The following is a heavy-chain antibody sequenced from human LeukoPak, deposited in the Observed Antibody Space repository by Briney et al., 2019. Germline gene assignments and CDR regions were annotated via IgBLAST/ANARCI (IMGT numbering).Heavy chain of an antibody. D-gene: IGHD3-22*01. J-gene: IGHJ3*02. Sequence: GRSLRLSCAASGFTFSSYGMHWVRQAPGKGLEWVAVISYDGSNKYYADSVKGRFTISRDNSKKTLYLQMKSLRAEDTAVYYCAKDPSSGYYSDAFDIWGQGTMVTVSS. V-gene: IGHV3-30*18. CDR3: AKDPSSGYYSDAFDI. CDR1: GFTFSSYG. CDR2: ISYDGSNK.